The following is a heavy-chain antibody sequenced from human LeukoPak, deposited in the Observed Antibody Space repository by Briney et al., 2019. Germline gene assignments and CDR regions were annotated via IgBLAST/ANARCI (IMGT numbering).Heavy chain of an antibody. D-gene: IGHD3-22*01. J-gene: IGHJ4*02. CDR2: IIPIFGTA. V-gene: IGHV1-69*06. CDR1: GGTFSSYA. CDR3: ARTNVYYYASSDYYPYFDY. Sequence: SVKVSCKASGGTFSSYAISWVRQAPGQGLEWMGGIIPIFGTANYAQKFQGRVTITADKSTSTAYMELRSLRSDDTAVYYCARTNVYYYASSDYYPYFDYWAQGTLVTVSS.